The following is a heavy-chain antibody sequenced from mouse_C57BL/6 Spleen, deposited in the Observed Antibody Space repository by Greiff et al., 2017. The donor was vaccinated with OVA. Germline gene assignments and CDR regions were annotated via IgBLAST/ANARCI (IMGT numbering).Heavy chain of an antibody. V-gene: IGHV1-80*01. Sequence: VQLQQSGAELVKPGASVKISCKASGYAFSSYWMNWVKQRPGKGLEWIGQIYPGDADTNYNGKFKGKATLTADKSSSTAYMQLSSLTSEDSAVYFCARGGGTGPAWFAYWGQGTLVTVSA. CDR1: GYAFSSYW. J-gene: IGHJ3*01. CDR3: ARGGGTGPAWFAY. CDR2: IYPGDADT. D-gene: IGHD4-1*01.